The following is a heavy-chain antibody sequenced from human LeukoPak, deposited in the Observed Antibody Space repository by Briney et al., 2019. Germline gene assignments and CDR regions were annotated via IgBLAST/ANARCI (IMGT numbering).Heavy chain of an antibody. CDR1: GFTFNSCG. V-gene: IGHV3-74*01. J-gene: IGHJ4*02. Sequence: GGSLRLSCAASGFTFNSCGIHWVRRAPGKGRVWFSRINSDGSSTIYADSVKGRFTISRDNAKNTVYLQMNSLRVEDTAVYYCARDSAAYCGGDCYSPDYRGQGTLVTVSS. CDR2: INSDGSST. D-gene: IGHD2-21*02. CDR3: ARDSAAYCGGDCYSPDY.